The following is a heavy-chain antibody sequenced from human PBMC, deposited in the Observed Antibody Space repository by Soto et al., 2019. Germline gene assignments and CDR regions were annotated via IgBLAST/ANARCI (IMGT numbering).Heavy chain of an antibody. J-gene: IGHJ3*01. CDR3: SIGSWSAETFDV. Sequence: QVHLIQSGAEVKKPGSSVKVSCKAAGGTFNTYTLFWVRQAPGHGLEWMGRIIPMHPVTNSAQKFQGSLTLTAHKSSGTAFMELTSLTSDDTAVYYCSIGSWSAETFDVWGQGTMVTVSS. CDR2: IIPMHPVT. CDR1: GGTFNTYT. D-gene: IGHD2-2*01. V-gene: IGHV1-69*02.